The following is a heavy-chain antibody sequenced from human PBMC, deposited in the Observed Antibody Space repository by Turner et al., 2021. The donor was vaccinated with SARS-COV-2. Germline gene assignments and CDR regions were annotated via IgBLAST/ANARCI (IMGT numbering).Heavy chain of an antibody. J-gene: IGHJ4*02. CDR2: ISGTTTTI. CDR1: GFTLSTYS. V-gene: IGHV3-48*01. Sequence: EVQLVESGGGLVQPGGSLRLSCAASGFTLSTYSMSWVRQAPGKGPEWVSYISGTTTTIYYADSVKGRFTISRDNAKNSLYLQMNNLRAEDTAMYYCAREHYDFWSGYVYWGQGTLVTVSS. D-gene: IGHD3-3*01. CDR3: AREHYDFWSGYVY.